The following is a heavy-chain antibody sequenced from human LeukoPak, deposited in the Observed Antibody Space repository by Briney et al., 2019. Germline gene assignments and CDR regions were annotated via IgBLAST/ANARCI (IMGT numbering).Heavy chain of an antibody. V-gene: IGHV4-61*02. D-gene: IGHD3-16*01. CDR1: GGSISSGSYY. J-gene: IGHJ4*02. Sequence: SQTLSLTCTVSGGSISSGSYYWSWIRQPAGKGLEWIGRIYTSGSTNYNPPLKSRVTISIDTSKNQFSLKLSSVTAADTAVYYCARDTWGTTYYFDYWGQGTPVTVSS. CDR3: ARDTWGTTYYFDY. CDR2: IYTSGST.